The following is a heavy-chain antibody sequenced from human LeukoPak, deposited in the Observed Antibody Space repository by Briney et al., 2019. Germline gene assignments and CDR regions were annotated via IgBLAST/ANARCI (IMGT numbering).Heavy chain of an antibody. CDR2: IYPGDSDT. V-gene: IGHV5-51*01. CDR3: ASGTLWYYYGMDV. CDR1: GYSFTSYW. Sequence: GESLKISCKGSGYSFTSYWIGWVRQMPGKGLEWMGIIYPGDSDTSYSPSFQGQVTISADKSISTAYLQWSSLKASDTAMYYCASGTLWYYYGMDVWGQGTTVTVSS. J-gene: IGHJ6*02. D-gene: IGHD3-10*01.